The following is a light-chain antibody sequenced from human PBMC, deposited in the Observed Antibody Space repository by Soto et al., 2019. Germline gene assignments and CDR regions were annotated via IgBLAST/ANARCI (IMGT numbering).Light chain of an antibody. J-gene: IGKJ1*01. Sequence: DVVMTPSPLSLPVTLGQPASISCRSSQSLVSSNGNTFLIWFQQRPGPSPRRLMYKVSNRDSAVPDRFTGSGSGPDFTLEISRVEAEDVGVYYCMQATLWPWTFGQGTKVEIK. V-gene: IGKV2-30*01. CDR3: MQATLWPWT. CDR2: KVS. CDR1: QSLVSSNGNTF.